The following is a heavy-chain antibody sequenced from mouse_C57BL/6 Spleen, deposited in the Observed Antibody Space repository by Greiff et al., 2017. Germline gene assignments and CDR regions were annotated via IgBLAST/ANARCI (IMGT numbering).Heavy chain of an antibody. CDR2: ISSGSSTI. CDR1: GFTFSDYG. D-gene: IGHD4-1*01. Sequence: EVMLVESGGGLVKPGGSLKLSCAASGFTFSDYGMHWVRQAPEKGLEWVAYISSGSSTIYYADTVQGRFTISRDNAKNTLFLQMTSLRSEDTAMYYCARPNWDAYFDYWGQGTTLTVSS. CDR3: ARPNWDAYFDY. V-gene: IGHV5-17*01. J-gene: IGHJ2*01.